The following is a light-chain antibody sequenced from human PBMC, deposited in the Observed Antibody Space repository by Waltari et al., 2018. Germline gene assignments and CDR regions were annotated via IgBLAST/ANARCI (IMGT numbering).Light chain of an antibody. CDR2: GAS. CDR3: QQYNTWPPLT. J-gene: IGKJ4*01. V-gene: IGKV3-15*01. CDR1: QTITDN. Sequence: EIVMTQSPATLSVSPGERATLSCRASQTITDNLAWYQQKPGQAPRLLIYGASSRATGVPARFSGSGSVTDFTLTISSLQSDDFAIYYCQQYNTWPPLTFGGGTKVEIK.